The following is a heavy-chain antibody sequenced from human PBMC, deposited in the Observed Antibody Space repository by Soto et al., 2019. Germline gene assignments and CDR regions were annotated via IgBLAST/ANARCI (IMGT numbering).Heavy chain of an antibody. Sequence: SETLSLTCTVSGGSINTFYWSWVRQPAGKGLDWIGRIFSSGSTSFNPSLESRVAMSVDTSKNHFSLNLSSVTAADMAVYYCAREGSYSAYNFAHGIQLWSFDFWGXGALVNVSS. V-gene: IGHV4-4*07. D-gene: IGHD5-12*01. CDR1: GGSINTFY. J-gene: IGHJ4*02. CDR2: IFSSGST. CDR3: AREGSYSAYNFAHGIQLWSFDF.